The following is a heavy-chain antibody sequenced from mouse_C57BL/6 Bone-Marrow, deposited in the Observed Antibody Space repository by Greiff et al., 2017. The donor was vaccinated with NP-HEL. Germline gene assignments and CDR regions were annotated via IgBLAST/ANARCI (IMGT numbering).Heavy chain of an antibody. J-gene: IGHJ1*03. CDR1: GYTFTSYW. CDR2: IHPNSGST. CDR3: ARGSDYGSSYYWYFDV. D-gene: IGHD1-1*01. Sequence: QVQLQQSGAELVRPGASVKLSCKASGYTFTSYWLHWVKQRPGPGLEWIGMIHPNSGSTKSHAKFKSKATLTVDTSSSTAYLPLSSLTSESSSVYYCARGSDYGSSYYWYFDVWGTGTTVTVSS. V-gene: IGHV1-64*01.